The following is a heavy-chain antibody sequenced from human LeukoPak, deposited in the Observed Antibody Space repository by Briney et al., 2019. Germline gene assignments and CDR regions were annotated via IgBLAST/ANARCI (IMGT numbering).Heavy chain of an antibody. CDR3: ARGSTMVRGVSFDY. CDR2: ISSSSSTI. Sequence: GGSLRLSCAASGFTFSSYSMNWVRQAPGKGLEWVSYISSSSSTIYYADSVKGRFTISRDNAKNSLYLQMNSLRAEDTAVYYCARGSTMVRGVSFDYWGQGTLVTVSS. D-gene: IGHD3-10*01. J-gene: IGHJ4*02. CDR1: GFTFSSYS. V-gene: IGHV3-48*04.